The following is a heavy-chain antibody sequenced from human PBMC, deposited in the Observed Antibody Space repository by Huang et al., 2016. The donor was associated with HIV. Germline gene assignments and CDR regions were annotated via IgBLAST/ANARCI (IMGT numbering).Heavy chain of an antibody. J-gene: IGHJ3*02. Sequence: ESGGGSVQPGGSLRLSCAASTFAISNYWMHWVRQSPGKGLVWVSRINSDGSSTTYADSVKGRFTISRDNAKNTLSLQMNSLRAEDTAVYYCTRGSAYLYAFDIWGQGTMVTVSS. V-gene: IGHV3-74*01. D-gene: IGHD3-22*01. CDR1: TFAISNYW. CDR3: TRGSAYLYAFDI. CDR2: INSDGSST.